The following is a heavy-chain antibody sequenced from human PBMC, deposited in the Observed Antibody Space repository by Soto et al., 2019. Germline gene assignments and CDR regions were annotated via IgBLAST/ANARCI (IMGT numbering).Heavy chain of an antibody. CDR1: GFTFTDYA. CDR2: IRSTGGST. D-gene: IGHD2-2*01. J-gene: IGHJ4*02. V-gene: IGHV3-23*01. Sequence: VQLLESGGGLVQPGGSLRLTCAASGFTFTDYAMSWVRQAPGKGLEWVSVIRSTGGSTYYADSVKGRFTISRDDSTNTVSQLMNSLRAEETAVYYCENQRVTSSRYPEFDSWVQGALVAVSS. CDR3: ENQRVTSSRYPEFDS.